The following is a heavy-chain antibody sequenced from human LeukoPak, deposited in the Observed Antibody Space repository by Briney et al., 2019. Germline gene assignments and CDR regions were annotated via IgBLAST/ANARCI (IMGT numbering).Heavy chain of an antibody. V-gene: IGHV4-4*07. J-gene: IGHJ4*02. CDR1: RASISTYY. Sequence: SETLSLTCTVSRASISTYYWSWIRQPAGKGLEWIGHIYTSGSTNYNPSLKSRVTMSVDTSKNQFSLRLNSVTAADTAVYYCAKEGMIREVIDYWGQGALVTVSS. CDR2: IYTSGST. D-gene: IGHD3-10*01. CDR3: AKEGMIREVIDY.